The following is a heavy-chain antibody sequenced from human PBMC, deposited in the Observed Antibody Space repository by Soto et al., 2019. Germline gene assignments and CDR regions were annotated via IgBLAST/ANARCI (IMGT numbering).Heavy chain of an antibody. V-gene: IGHV3-74*01. CDR2: INSDGSTT. J-gene: IGHJ3*02. CDR1: GFTFNTYW. Sequence: EVQVVESGGGLVQPGGSLRLSCAASGFTFNTYWMHWVRQAPGKGLVWISHINSDGSTTTYADSVKGRFTVSRDNAKNTLYLQMNSPRAEDTAVYYCVRDWSYAFDMWGQGTMVTVSS. CDR3: VRDWSYAFDM.